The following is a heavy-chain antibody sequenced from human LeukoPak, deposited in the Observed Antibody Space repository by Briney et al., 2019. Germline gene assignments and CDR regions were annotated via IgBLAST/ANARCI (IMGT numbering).Heavy chain of an antibody. CDR2: IYHSGST. V-gene: IGHV4-4*02. Sequence: SGTLSLTCAVSGGSISSSNWWSWVRQPPGKGLEWIGSIYHSGSTYYNPSLKSRVTISVDTSKNQFSLKLSSVTAADTAVYYCARESPMVKFDYWGQGTLVTVSS. J-gene: IGHJ4*02. D-gene: IGHD5-18*01. CDR1: GGSISSSNW. CDR3: ARESPMVKFDY.